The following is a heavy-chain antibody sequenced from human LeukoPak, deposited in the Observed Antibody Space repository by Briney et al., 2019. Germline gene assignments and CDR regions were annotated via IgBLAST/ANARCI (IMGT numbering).Heavy chain of an antibody. J-gene: IGHJ4*02. CDR2: MNPNSGNA. CDR3: ARVPQYYYYDSSGYYYGGEY. V-gene: IGHV1-8*01. Sequence: GASVKVSCKASGYTFTSYDINWVRQAPGQGLEWMGWMNPNSGNAGYAQKFQGRVTMTRNTSISTAYMELSSLRSEDTAVYYCARVPQYYYYDSSGYYYGGEYWGQGTLVTVSS. CDR1: GYTFTSYD. D-gene: IGHD3-22*01.